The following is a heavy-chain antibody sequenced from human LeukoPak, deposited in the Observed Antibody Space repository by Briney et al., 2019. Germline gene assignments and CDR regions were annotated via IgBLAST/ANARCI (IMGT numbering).Heavy chain of an antibody. D-gene: IGHD4-11*01. CDR3: ARDSGYSNRIDY. V-gene: IGHV4-59*01. CDR2: IYYSGST. CDR1: GGSINSYY. Sequence: SETLSLTCTVSGGSINSYYWSWIRQPPGKGLEWIGYIYYSGSTNYNPSLKSRVTISVDTSKNQFSLKLSSVTAADTAVYYCARDSGYSNRIDYWGQGTLVTVSS. J-gene: IGHJ4*02.